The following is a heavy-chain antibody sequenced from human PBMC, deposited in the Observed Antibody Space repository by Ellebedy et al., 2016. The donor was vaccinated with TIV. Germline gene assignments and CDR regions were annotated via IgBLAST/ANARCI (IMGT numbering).Heavy chain of an antibody. V-gene: IGHV3-7*01. D-gene: IGHD4-17*01. CDR3: ARRGSYGDYAVQINSWFDR. CDR2: IYHGGSQQ. Sequence: PGGSLRLSCAASGFSFRSYWMSWVRQAPGKGLEWVANIYHGGSQQYYVDSVKGRFTISRDNAKNSLSLQMDSLRPEDTAVYYCARRGSYGDYAVQINSWFDRWGQGTLVTVSS. CDR1: GFSFRSYW. J-gene: IGHJ5*02.